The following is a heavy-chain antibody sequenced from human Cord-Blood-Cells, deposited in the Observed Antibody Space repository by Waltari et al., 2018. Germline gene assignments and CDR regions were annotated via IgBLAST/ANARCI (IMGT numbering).Heavy chain of an antibody. CDR2: IYTSGST. Sequence: QVQLQESGPGLVKPSETLSLTCTVSGGSISSYYWSWIRQPAGKGLEWIGRIYTSGSTNYNPPLKSRVTMSGDTSKNQFSLKLSSVTAADTAVYYCTLELRDGWFDPWGQGTLVTVSS. CDR3: TLELRDGWFDP. V-gene: IGHV4-4*07. D-gene: IGHD1-7*01. CDR1: GGSISSYY. J-gene: IGHJ5*02.